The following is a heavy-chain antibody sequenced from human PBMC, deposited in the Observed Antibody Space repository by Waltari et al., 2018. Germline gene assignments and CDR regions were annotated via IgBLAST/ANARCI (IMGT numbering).Heavy chain of an antibody. D-gene: IGHD3-10*01. CDR3: ARSNGSGFGNV. Sequence: QVQLQESGPGLVKPSETLSLTCTVSGGSISSHYWSWIRQPQGKGLEWLGYIYDSGSNTYYPSLKIRVTISVATSKTQFSLKLITVTAADTAVYDCARSNGSGFGNVWGQGTTVTVSS. CDR2: IYDSGSN. V-gene: IGHV4-59*11. J-gene: IGHJ6*02. CDR1: GGSISSHY.